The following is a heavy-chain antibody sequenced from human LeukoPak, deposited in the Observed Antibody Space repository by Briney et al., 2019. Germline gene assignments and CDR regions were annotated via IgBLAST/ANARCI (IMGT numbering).Heavy chain of an antibody. CDR2: IYYSGST. V-gene: IGHV4-31*03. Sequence: SETLSLTCTVSGGSISSGGYYWSWIRQHPGKGLEWIGYIYYSGSTYYNPSLKSRVTISVDTSKNQFSLKLSSVTAADTAVYYCARVRLRFLEWPQMDVWGQGTTVTVSS. D-gene: IGHD3-3*01. CDR1: GGSISSGGYY. J-gene: IGHJ6*02. CDR3: ARVRLRFLEWPQMDV.